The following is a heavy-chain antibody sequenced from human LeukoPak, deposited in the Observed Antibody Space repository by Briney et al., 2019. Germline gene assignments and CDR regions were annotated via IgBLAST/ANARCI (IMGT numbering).Heavy chain of an antibody. Sequence: GGSLRLSCAASGFTFNSFGMHWVCQAPGKGLEWVAFIHFDGNNKYYADSVKGRFTISRDNSKNTLYLQMNSLRAEDTALYYCANTYFYASANYWGQGTLVTVSS. D-gene: IGHD3-10*01. V-gene: IGHV3-30*02. J-gene: IGHJ4*02. CDR3: ANTYFYASANY. CDR1: GFTFNSFG. CDR2: IHFDGNNK.